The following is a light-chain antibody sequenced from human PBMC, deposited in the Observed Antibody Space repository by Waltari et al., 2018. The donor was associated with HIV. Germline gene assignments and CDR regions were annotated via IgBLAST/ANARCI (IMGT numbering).Light chain of an antibody. CDR2: DVS. Sequence: QSALTQPASVSGSPGQSVTVSCSGSGKDLGAYDYVSWFQQHPDKARTLIIFDVSKRPAGISDRFSAAKSGNTASLTISGLQPEDEADYFCCSYTSSDTWVFGGGTKVTVL. J-gene: IGLJ3*02. CDR3: CSYTSSDTWV. CDR1: GKDLGAYDY. V-gene: IGLV2-14*03.